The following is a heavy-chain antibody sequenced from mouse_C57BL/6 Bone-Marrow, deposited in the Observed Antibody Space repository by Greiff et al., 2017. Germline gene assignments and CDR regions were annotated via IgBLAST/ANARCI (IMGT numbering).Heavy chain of an antibody. J-gene: IGHJ1*03. CDR2: SRNKANDYTT. V-gene: IGHV7-1*01. CDR3: ARDAYGNYGNWYFDV. CDR1: GFTFSDFY. D-gene: IGHD2-1*01. Sequence: VKLVESGGGLVQSGRSLRLSCATSGFTFSDFYMEWVRQAPGKGLEWIAASRNKANDYTTEYSASVKGRFIVSRDTSQSILYLQMNALRAEDTAIYYCARDAYGNYGNWYFDVWGTGTTVTVSS.